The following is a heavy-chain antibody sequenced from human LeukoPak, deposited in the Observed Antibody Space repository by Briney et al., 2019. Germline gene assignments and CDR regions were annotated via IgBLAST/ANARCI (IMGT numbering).Heavy chain of an antibody. V-gene: IGHV3-53*01. J-gene: IGHJ3*02. Sequence: PGGSLRLSCAASGFTVSTNYMAWVRQAPGKGLEWVSVIYPGGNTYYPDSVKGQFTISRDNSTDTVFLQMNRQGDDFLGVYSCARSLQLDPWCAFDIWGQGTMVTVSS. CDR1: GFTVSTNY. D-gene: IGHD1-1*01. CDR2: IYPGGNT. CDR3: ARSLQLDPWCAFDI.